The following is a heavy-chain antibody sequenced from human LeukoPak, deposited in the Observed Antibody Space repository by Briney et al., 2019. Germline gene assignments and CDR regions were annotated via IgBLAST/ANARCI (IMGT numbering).Heavy chain of an antibody. J-gene: IGHJ4*02. Sequence: GGSLRLSCAASGFTFSSYSINWVRRAPGKGLEWVSYISSSSSTIYYADSVKGRFTISGDNPKNTMNLQMNSLRAEDTAVYYCAKGGGVIGRSYYFDYWGQGTLVTVSS. CDR1: GFTFSSYS. CDR3: AKGGGVIGRSYYFDY. D-gene: IGHD2-8*02. V-gene: IGHV3-48*01. CDR2: ISSSSSTI.